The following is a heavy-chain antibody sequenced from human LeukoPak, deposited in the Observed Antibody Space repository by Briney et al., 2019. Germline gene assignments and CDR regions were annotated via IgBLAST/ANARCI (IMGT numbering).Heavy chain of an antibody. D-gene: IGHD4-17*01. J-gene: IGHJ4*02. Sequence: PGGSLRLSCAASGFTFSSYAMNWVRQAPGKGLEWVSVISASGGSTYYADSVKGRFTISRDNSKNTLYLQMNSLRAEDTAVYYCARVAINDYGDYFDYWGQGTLVTVSS. CDR2: ISASGGST. CDR3: ARVAINDYGDYFDY. CDR1: GFTFSSYA. V-gene: IGHV3-23*01.